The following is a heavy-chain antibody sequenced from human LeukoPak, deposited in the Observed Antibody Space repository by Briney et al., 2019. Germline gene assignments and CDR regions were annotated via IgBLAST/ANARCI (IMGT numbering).Heavy chain of an antibody. CDR1: GFAVSSNY. D-gene: IGHD3-10*01. J-gene: IGHJ4*02. CDR3: ARSITMVRGVIAFDY. CDR2: IYSGGST. V-gene: IGHV3-66*01. Sequence: GSLRLSCAASGFAVSSNYMSWVRQAPGKGLEWVSVIYSGGSTYYADSVKGRFTISRDNSKNTLYLQMNSLRAEDTAVYYCARSITMVRGVIAFDYWGQGTLVTVSS.